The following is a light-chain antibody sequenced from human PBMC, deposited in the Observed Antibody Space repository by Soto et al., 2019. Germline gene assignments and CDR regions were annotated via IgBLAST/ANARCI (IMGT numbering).Light chain of an antibody. Sequence: EIVLTQSPATLSLSPGERATLSCRASQSVDHYLAWFQQKPGQAPRLLIYDASNRATGIPARFSGSGSGTDFTLTISSLEPEDFAVYYCKQRSNWPLYTFGQGTKLEIK. CDR3: KQRSNWPLYT. CDR1: QSVDHY. V-gene: IGKV3-11*01. CDR2: DAS. J-gene: IGKJ2*01.